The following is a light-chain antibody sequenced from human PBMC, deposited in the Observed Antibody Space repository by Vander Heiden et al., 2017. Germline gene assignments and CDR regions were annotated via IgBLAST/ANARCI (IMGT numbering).Light chain of an antibody. V-gene: IGLV1-44*01. Sequence: QSVLTQPPSASGTPGQQVTISCSGRSSNIGSTTVNWYQQVPGRAPKLLIYGRNQRPSGVPDRFSGSKSGTSASLAISGLQSEDEADYYCAAWDDSLRGHVLFGGGTKLTVL. CDR1: SSNIGSTT. CDR3: AAWDDSLRGHVL. J-gene: IGLJ2*01. CDR2: GRN.